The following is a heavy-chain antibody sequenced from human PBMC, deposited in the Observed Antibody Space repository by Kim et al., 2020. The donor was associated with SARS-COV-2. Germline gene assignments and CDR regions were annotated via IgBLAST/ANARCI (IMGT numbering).Heavy chain of an antibody. CDR3: ARGRGTTPPFAY. CDR2: AYYSGST. D-gene: IGHD1-7*01. J-gene: IGHJ4*02. V-gene: IGHV4-61*01. CDR1: GGSVSSGCYY. Sequence: SETLSLTCTVSGGSVSSGCYYWTWIRQPPGKGLEWIGFAYYSGSTNNNPSLKSRVTISVDTSKNQFSLKLSSVTAADTAVYYCARGRGTTPPFAYWGQGTLVTVSS.